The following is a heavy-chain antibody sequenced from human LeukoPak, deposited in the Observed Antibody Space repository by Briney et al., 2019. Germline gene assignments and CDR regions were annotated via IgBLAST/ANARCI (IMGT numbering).Heavy chain of an antibody. CDR1: GYSFTSYW. CDR3: ARRHDNSEWFEA. J-gene: IGHJ5*02. D-gene: IGHD5-24*01. V-gene: IGHV5-51*01. Sequence: SGESLKISCKGFGYSFTSYWIGWLGRMPGKGLEWMGTIYPGDSDTSYSPSFDGQATISADKSINTAYLQWSSLKASDSAIYYCARRHDNSEWFEAWGQGALVTVSS. CDR2: IYPGDSDT.